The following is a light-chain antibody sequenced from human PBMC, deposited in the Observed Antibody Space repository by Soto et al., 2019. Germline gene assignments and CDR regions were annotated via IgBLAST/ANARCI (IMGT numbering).Light chain of an antibody. CDR3: QQRFHTPYT. J-gene: IGKJ2*01. Sequence: DIQMSQSPSSLSASVGDSVTISCRASQNMNKNLNWYQQKSGKAPSLLIYEASTFQSGVPSRFSGSGSGTDFTLAITNLQPEDFATSYCQQRFHTPYTFGQGTKLEI. V-gene: IGKV1-39*01. CDR1: QNMNKN. CDR2: EAS.